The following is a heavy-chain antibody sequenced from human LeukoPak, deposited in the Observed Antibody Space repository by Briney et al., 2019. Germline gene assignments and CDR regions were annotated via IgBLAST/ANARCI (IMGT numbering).Heavy chain of an antibody. Sequence: SETLSLTCTVSGGSISSGSYYWSWIRQPAGKGLEWIGRIYTSGSTNYNPSLKSRVTISVDTSKNQFSLKLSSVPAADTAVYYCARATYSLYYMDVWGKGTTVTISS. CDR1: GGSISSGSYY. CDR2: IYTSGST. J-gene: IGHJ6*03. D-gene: IGHD6-13*01. V-gene: IGHV4-61*02. CDR3: ARATYSLYYMDV.